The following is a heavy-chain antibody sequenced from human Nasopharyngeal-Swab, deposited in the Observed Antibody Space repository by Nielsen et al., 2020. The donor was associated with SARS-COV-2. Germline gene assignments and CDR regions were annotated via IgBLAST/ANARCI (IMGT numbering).Heavy chain of an antibody. Sequence: GGSLRLSCAASGFTFSSYAMSWVRQAPGKGLEWVSVIYSGGSSTYYADSVKGRFTISRDNSKNTLYLLMNSLRAEDTAVYYCALVFDYYDSSGYGWGQGTLVTVSS. CDR3: ALVFDYYDSSGYG. V-gene: IGHV3-23*03. J-gene: IGHJ4*02. D-gene: IGHD3-22*01. CDR2: IYSGGSST. CDR1: GFTFSSYA.